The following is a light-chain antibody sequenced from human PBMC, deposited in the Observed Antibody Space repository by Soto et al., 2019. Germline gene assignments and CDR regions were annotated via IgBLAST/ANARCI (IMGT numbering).Light chain of an antibody. J-gene: IGKJ2*01. CDR1: QSLVYSDGNTY. CDR3: MLGTREPEKYT. V-gene: IGKV2-30*01. CDR2: KVS. Sequence: DVVMTQSPLSLPVSLGQPASISCTSSQSLVYSDGNTYLDWFPQRPGQSPRRIVYKVSNRYSGVEDRFSGSGSGPDFTLKISRVEAEDGGFYCCMLGTREPEKYTVGQGTQLDLK.